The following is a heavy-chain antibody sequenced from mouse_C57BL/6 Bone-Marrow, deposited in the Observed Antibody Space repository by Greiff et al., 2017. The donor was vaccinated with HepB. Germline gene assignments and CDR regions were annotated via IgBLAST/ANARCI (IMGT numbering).Heavy chain of an antibody. V-gene: IGHV7-1*01. D-gene: IGHD1-1*02. J-gene: IGHJ4*01. Sequence: EVHLVESGGGLVQSGRSLRLSCATSGFTFSDFYMEWVRQAPGKGLEWIAASRNKANDYTTEYSASVKGRFIVSRDTSQSILYLQMNALRAEDTAIYYCARDYDYFAMDYWGQGTSVTVSS. CDR1: GFTFSDFY. CDR2: SRNKANDYTT. CDR3: ARDYDYFAMDY.